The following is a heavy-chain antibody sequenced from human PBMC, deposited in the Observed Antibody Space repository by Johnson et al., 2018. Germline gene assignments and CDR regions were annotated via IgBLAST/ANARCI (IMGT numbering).Heavy chain of an antibody. CDR3: AKPEPNHDAFDI. D-gene: IGHD1-14*01. V-gene: IGHV3-21*04. CDR2: ISSSTTYI. CDR1: GFNFSSYI. J-gene: IGHJ3*02. Sequence: PGGSLRLSCAASGFNFSSYIINWVRQAPGKGLEWVSSISSSTTYIYYADSMKGRFTISRDNAKNSLYLQMNSLRAEDTAVYYCAKPEPNHDAFDIWGQGTMVTVSS.